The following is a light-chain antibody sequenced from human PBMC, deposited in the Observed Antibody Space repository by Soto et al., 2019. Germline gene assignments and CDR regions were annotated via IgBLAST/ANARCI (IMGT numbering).Light chain of an antibody. V-gene: IGKV1-5*03. CDR1: QTISSW. Sequence: DIQMTQSPSTLSGSVGDRVTITCRASQTISSWLAWYQQKPGKAPKLLIYKASTLKSGVPSRFSGSGSGTEFTLTISSLQPDDFATYYCQQTYSTFVSFGGGTKVDIK. CDR2: KAS. J-gene: IGKJ4*01. CDR3: QQTYSTFVS.